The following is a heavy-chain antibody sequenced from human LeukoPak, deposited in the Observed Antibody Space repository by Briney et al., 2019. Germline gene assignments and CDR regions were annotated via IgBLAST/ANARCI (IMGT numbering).Heavy chain of an antibody. CDR1: GFTFSSYA. CDR2: ISSNGGST. J-gene: IGHJ5*02. CDR3: ARLVVAATRNWFDP. Sequence: GGSLRLSCAASGFTFSSYAMHWVRQAPGKGLEYVSAISSNGGSTYYANSVKGRFTISRDNSKNTLYLQMGSLRAEDMAVYYCARLVVAATRNWFDPWGQGTLVTVSS. D-gene: IGHD2-15*01. V-gene: IGHV3-64*01.